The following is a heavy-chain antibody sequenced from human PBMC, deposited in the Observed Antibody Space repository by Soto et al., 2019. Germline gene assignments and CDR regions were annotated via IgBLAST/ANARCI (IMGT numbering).Heavy chain of an antibody. V-gene: IGHV1-18*01. J-gene: IGHJ4*02. CDR2: ISAYNGNT. D-gene: IGHD6-19*01. CDR3: AREEGIAVACTVDD. CDR1: GYTFTSYG. Sequence: ASVKVSCKASGYTFTSYGISWVRQAPGQGLEWMGWISAYNGNTNYAQKLQGRVTMTTDTSTSTAYMELRSLRSDDTAVYYCAREEGIAVACTVDDWGQGTPVTVSS.